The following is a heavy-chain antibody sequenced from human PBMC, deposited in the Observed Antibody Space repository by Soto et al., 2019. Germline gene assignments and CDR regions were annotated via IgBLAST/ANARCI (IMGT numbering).Heavy chain of an antibody. V-gene: IGHV3-33*01. Sequence: GGSLRLSCAASGFTFSSYGMHWVRQAPGKGLEWVAVIWYDGSNKYYADSVEGRFTISRDNSKNTLYLQMNSLRAEDTAVYYCARDSYDMLTGSQGHFDYWGQGTLVTVSS. CDR1: GFTFSSYG. J-gene: IGHJ4*02. CDR3: ARDSYDMLTGSQGHFDY. CDR2: IWYDGSNK. D-gene: IGHD3-9*01.